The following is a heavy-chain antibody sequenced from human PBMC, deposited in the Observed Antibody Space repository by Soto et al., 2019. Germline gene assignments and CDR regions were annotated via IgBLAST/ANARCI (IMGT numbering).Heavy chain of an antibody. V-gene: IGHV5-51*01. J-gene: IGHJ5*02. Sequence: GEALKISCKGSGYSFTSYWIGWVRQMPGKGLEWMGIIYPGDSDTRYTPSFQGQVTISADKSISTAYLQWSSLKASDTAMYYCATSYFDFWSGYFPFGFDPWGQGTLVTVPQ. CDR2: IYPGDSDT. CDR3: ATSYFDFWSGYFPFGFDP. CDR1: GYSFTSYW. D-gene: IGHD3-3*01.